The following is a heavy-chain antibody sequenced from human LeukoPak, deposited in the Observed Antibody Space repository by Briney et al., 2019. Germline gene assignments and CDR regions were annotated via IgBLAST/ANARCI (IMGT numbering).Heavy chain of an antibody. Sequence: GGSLRLSCAASGFTFSSYAMSWVRQAPGKGLEWVSAISGSGGSTYYADSVKGRFTISRDNAKNSLYLQLNSLRAEDTAVYYCAELGITMIGGVWGKGTTVTISS. CDR2: ISGSGGST. V-gene: IGHV3-23*01. CDR1: GFTFSSYA. CDR3: AELGITMIGGV. D-gene: IGHD3-10*02. J-gene: IGHJ6*04.